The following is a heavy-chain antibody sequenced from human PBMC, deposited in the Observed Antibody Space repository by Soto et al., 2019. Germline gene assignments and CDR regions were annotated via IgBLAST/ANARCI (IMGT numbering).Heavy chain of an antibody. CDR1: GGSISSYY. Sequence: SETLSLTCTVSGGSISSYYWSWIRQPPGKGLEWIGYIYYSGSTNYNPSLKSRVTISVDTSKNQFSLKLSSVTAADTAVYYCARASSVLYCSGGSCYRYYYFDYWGQGTL. CDR2: IYYSGST. J-gene: IGHJ4*02. V-gene: IGHV4-59*01. CDR3: ARASSVLYCSGGSCYRYYYFDY. D-gene: IGHD2-15*01.